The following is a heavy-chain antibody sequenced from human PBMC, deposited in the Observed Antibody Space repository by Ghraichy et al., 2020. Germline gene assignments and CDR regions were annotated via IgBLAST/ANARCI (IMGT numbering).Heavy chain of an antibody. CDR2: IYYSGST. V-gene: IGHV4-31*03. J-gene: IGHJ4*02. CDR1: GGSISSGGYY. D-gene: IGHD5-24*01. Sequence: SETLSLTCTVSGGSISSGGYYWSWIRQHPGKGLEWIGYIYYSGSTYYNPSLKSRVTISVDTSKNQFSLKLSSVTAADTAVYYCARDVGHGWLQLTYFDYWGQGTLVTVSS. CDR3: ARDVGHGWLQLTYFDY.